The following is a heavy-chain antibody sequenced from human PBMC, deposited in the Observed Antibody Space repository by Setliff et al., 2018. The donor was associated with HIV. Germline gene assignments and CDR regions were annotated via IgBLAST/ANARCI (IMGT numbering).Heavy chain of an antibody. CDR3: VRGANFYTPRKRIFDH. D-gene: IGHD3-3*01. Sequence: PSETLSLTCAVYGESFSPYYWNWIHQSPGKGLEWIGEISHSGSSNYSPSLESRLNISVDTSKNQVSLKLNSVTAADSAVYYCVRGANFYTPRKRIFDHWGQGVLVTVSS. CDR2: ISHSGSS. V-gene: IGHV4-34*01. J-gene: IGHJ4*02. CDR1: GESFSPYY.